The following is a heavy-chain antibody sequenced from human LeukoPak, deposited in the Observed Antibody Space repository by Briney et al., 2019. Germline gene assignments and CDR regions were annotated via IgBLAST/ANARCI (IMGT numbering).Heavy chain of an antibody. Sequence: GGSLRLSCAASGFTFSSYSMNWVRQAPGKGLEWVSSISSSSSYIYCADSVKGRFTISRDNAKNSLYLQMNSLRAEDTAVYYCARGSHGYCSGGSCYGLYFDYWGQGTLVTVSS. D-gene: IGHD2-15*01. CDR3: ARGSHGYCSGGSCYGLYFDY. V-gene: IGHV3-21*01. J-gene: IGHJ4*02. CDR2: ISSSSSYI. CDR1: GFTFSSYS.